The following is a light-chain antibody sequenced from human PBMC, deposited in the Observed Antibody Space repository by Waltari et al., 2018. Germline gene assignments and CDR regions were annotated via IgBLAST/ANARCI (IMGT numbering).Light chain of an antibody. J-gene: IGLJ1*01. V-gene: IGLV10-54*04. CDR2: RSN. CDR1: CNNVGAHR. Sequence: QAGLTQPPSVSKGLGQTPILPSPGDCNNVGAHRALCLQPLQGHPPKLLSYRSNNRPSGISERFSASTSGNTASLIITGLQPEDEADYYCSAWDSSLIAHVFGTGTKVTVL. CDR3: SAWDSSLIAHV.